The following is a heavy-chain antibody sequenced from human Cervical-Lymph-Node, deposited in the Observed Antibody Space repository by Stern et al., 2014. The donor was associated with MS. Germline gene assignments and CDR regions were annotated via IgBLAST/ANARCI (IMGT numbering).Heavy chain of an antibody. CDR3: TAVNYDILTGYYSDY. V-gene: IGHV3-33*01. Sequence: VQLVESGGGAVHPGTSLRVSCAASRFDFHNYGIHWVRQAPGQGLEWVAVIWYDGSKKFYADFVEGRFTISRDNSKNTAFLQMNSLRAEDTAIYYCTAVNYDILTGYYSDYWGQGTLVTVSS. D-gene: IGHD3-9*01. CDR1: RFDFHNYG. J-gene: IGHJ4*02. CDR2: IWYDGSKK.